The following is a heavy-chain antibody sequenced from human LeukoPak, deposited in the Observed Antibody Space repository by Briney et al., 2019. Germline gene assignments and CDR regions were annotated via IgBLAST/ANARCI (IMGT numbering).Heavy chain of an antibody. V-gene: IGHV3-48*03. J-gene: IGHJ6*03. D-gene: IGHD3-16*01. CDR2: ISSGGNTI. CDR1: GFTFSSYE. Sequence: GGSLRLSCAASGFTFSSYEMNWVRQAPGKGLEWVSYISSGGNTIYYADSVKGRFTISRDNSKNTLYLQMHSLRAEDTALYYCAKPVIPSAYQGTYYMDVWGKGTTVTVS. CDR3: AKPVIPSAYQGTYYMDV.